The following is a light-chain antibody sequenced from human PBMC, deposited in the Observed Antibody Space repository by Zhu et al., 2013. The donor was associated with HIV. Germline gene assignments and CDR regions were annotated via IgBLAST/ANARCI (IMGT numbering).Light chain of an antibody. CDR3: QHYDGHSGT. V-gene: IGKV1-5*03. J-gene: IGKJ1*01. CDR1: QSISSW. Sequence: DIQMTQSPPTLSASVGDRVTITCRASQSISSWLAWYQQKPGKAPKLLIYQTSTLATGVPSRFSASGSGQNNSLSPSAACSPMIFATYFCQHYDGHSGTFGQGTKVEI. CDR2: QTS.